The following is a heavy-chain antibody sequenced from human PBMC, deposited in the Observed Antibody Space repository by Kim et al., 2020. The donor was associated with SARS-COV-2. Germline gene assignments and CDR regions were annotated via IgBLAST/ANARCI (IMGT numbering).Heavy chain of an antibody. CDR2: IYYSGST. CDR3: ARGYYDILGDLDAFDI. V-gene: IGHV4-31*03. D-gene: IGHD3-22*01. CDR1: GGSISSGGYY. J-gene: IGHJ3*02. Sequence: SETLSLTCTVSGGSISSGGYYWSWIRQHPGKGLEWIGYIYYSGSTYYNPSLKSRVTISVDTSKNQFSLKLSSVTAADTAVYYCARGYYDILGDLDAFDIWGQGTMVTVSS.